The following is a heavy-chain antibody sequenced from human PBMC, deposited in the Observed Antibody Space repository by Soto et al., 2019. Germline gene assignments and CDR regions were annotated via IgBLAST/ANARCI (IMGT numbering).Heavy chain of an antibody. CDR3: ARDREGATEWWFDL. V-gene: IGHV1-3*01. CDR2: INGGNGNT. J-gene: IGHJ5*02. CDR1: GYTFTSYV. D-gene: IGHD1-26*01. Sequence: QVQLVQSGAEVKKPGASVKVSCKASGYTFTSYVMHWVRQAPGQRLEWMGWINGGNGNTKYSQKFQGRVTITRDTSANTAYMELSGLRSEDTAVYYCARDREGATEWWFDLWGQGTLVTVSS.